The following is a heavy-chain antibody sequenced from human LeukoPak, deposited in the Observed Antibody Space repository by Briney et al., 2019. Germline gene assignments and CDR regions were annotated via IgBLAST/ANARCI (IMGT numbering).Heavy chain of an antibody. CDR1: GFTFDDYA. Sequence: GGSLRLSCAASGFTFDDYAMHWVRQAPGKGLEWVSGISWNSGSIGYADSVKGRFTISRDNAKSSLYLQMNSLRPEDTAVYYCAKNSPSLYQYHMDVWGKGTTVTVSS. V-gene: IGHV3-9*01. CDR3: AKNSPSLYQYHMDV. CDR2: ISWNSGSI. D-gene: IGHD2-2*01. J-gene: IGHJ6*03.